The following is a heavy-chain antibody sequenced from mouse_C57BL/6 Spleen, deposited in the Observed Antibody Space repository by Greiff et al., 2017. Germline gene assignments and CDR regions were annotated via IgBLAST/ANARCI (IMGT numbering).Heavy chain of an antibody. V-gene: IGHV2-4*01. CDR3: AKNGPLYYGSSYRYFDV. Sequence: VQLQESGPGLVQPSQSLSITCTVSGFSLTSYGVHWVRQPPGKGLEWLGVIWSGGSTDYNAAFISRLSISKDNSKSQVFFKMNSLQADDTAIYYCAKNGPLYYGSSYRYFDVWGTGTTVTVSS. CDR2: IWSGGST. J-gene: IGHJ1*03. D-gene: IGHD1-1*01. CDR1: GFSLTSYG.